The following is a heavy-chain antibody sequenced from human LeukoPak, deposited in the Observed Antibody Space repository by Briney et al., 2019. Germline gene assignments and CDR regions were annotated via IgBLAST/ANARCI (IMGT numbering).Heavy chain of an antibody. D-gene: IGHD6-13*01. CDR3: ARYRQQYYFDY. J-gene: IGHJ4*02. Sequence: GGSLRLSCAASGFTFSSYGIHWVRQAPGKGLEWVSSISSSSSYIYYADSVKGRFTISRDNAKNSLYLQMNSLRAEDTAVYYCARYRQQYYFDYWGQGTLVTVSS. CDR2: ISSSSSYI. CDR1: GFTFSSYG. V-gene: IGHV3-21*01.